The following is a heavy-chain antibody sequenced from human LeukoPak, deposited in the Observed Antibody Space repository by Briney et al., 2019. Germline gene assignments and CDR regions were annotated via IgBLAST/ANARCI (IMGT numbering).Heavy chain of an antibody. J-gene: IGHJ4*02. D-gene: IGHD5-24*01. CDR1: GYTFTSYA. CDR3: ARDQGDGYNYNY. V-gene: IGHV1-69*04. CDR2: IIPILGIA. Sequence: SVKVSCKASGYTFTSYAISWVRQAPGQGLEWMGRIIPILGIANYAQKFQGRVTITADKSTSTAYMELSSLRSEDTAVYYCARDQGDGYNYNYWGQGTLVTVSS.